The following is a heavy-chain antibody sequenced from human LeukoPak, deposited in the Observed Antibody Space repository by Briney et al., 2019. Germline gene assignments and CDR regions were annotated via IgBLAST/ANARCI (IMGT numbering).Heavy chain of an antibody. D-gene: IGHD1-26*01. J-gene: IGHJ5*02. CDR2: ISAYNGNT. CDR3: ARRPIVGRKGWFDP. CDR1: GYTFTNYG. Sequence: GASVKVSCKASGYTFTNYGVSWVRQAPGQGLEWMGWISAYNGNTNYAQKLQGRVTMTTDTSTSTAYMELRSLRSDDTAVYYCARRPIVGRKGWFDPWGQGTLVTVSS. V-gene: IGHV1-18*01.